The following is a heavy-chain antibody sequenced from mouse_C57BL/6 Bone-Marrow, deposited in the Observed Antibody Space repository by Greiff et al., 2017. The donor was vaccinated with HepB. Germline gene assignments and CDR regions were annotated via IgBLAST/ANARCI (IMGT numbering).Heavy chain of an antibody. Sequence: GGGLVQPKGSLKLSCAASGFSFNTYAMNRVRQAPGKGLEWVARIRSKSNNYATYYADSVKDRFTISRDDSESMLYLQMNNLKTEDTAMYYCVRQTVVATDWYFDVWGTGTTVTVSS. J-gene: IGHJ1*03. V-gene: IGHV10-1*01. CDR2: IRSKSNNYAT. CDR1: GFSFNTYA. D-gene: IGHD1-1*01. CDR3: VRQTVVATDWYFDV.